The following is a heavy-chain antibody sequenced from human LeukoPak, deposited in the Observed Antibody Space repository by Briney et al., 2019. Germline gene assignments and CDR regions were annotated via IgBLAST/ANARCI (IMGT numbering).Heavy chain of an antibody. CDR2: IYYSGRT. J-gene: IGHJ4*02. Sequence: SETLSLTCTVSGDSVSSGSSYWNWIRQPPGRGLEWIGYIYYSGRTSYNPSLKSRVTISTDASKNQFSLKLSSVTAADTAVYYCARGSAWYFLYWGPGTRVTVSS. CDR3: ARGSAWYFLY. V-gene: IGHV4-61*01. D-gene: IGHD6-19*01. CDR1: GDSVSSGSSY.